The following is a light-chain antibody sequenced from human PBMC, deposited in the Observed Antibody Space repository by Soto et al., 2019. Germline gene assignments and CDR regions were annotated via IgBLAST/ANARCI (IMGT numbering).Light chain of an antibody. CDR2: VAS. J-gene: IGKJ4*01. Sequence: DIQMTQSPSSLSASLGDRVTITCRASKGISNYLDWYQQKPGKVPKLLIYVASTLQPGVPYRFSGRGSGTDFTLTISSLKTEDVATYYCQKYNTAPLTFVCGTKVEI. V-gene: IGKV1-27*01. CDR1: KGISNY. CDR3: QKYNTAPLT.